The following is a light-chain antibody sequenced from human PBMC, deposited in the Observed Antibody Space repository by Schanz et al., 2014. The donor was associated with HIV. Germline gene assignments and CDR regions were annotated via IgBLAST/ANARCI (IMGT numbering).Light chain of an antibody. CDR3: CSYAGSNMFVI. V-gene: IGLV2-14*03. CDR2: DVS. CDR1: SSDVGGYNY. J-gene: IGLJ2*01. Sequence: QSVLTQPASVSGSPGQSITISCTGTSSDVGGYNYLSWYQQHPGKAPKLMIYDVSNRPSGVSNRFSGSKSGNTASLTISGLQAEDEADYYCCSYAGSNMFVIFGGGTKLTVL.